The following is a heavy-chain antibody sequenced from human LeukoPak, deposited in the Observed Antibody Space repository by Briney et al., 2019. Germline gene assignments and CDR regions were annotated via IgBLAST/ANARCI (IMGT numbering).Heavy chain of an antibody. Sequence: PGGSLRLSCVGSGFSLSEYGIHWVRQAPGKGLEWVAVVSYDGGQKYYADSVKGRFTISRDTSSDTVSLHMNSPRVEDTAVYYCARDRINMMVLGHDSGLDCWGQGTLVTVSS. V-gene: IGHV3-30*03. J-gene: IGHJ4*02. CDR3: ARDRINMMVLGHDSGLDC. CDR2: VSYDGGQK. CDR1: GFSLSEYG. D-gene: IGHD3-10*01.